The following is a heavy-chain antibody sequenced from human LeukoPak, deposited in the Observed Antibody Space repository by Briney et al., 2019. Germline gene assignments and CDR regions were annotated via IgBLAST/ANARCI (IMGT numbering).Heavy chain of an antibody. CDR1: GGSLINYY. D-gene: IGHD3-16*01. J-gene: IGHJ5*02. V-gene: IGHV4-59*08. Sequence: SETLSLTCTVSGGSLINYYWSWIRQTPGKGLEWIAFIYYGGNTNYNPSLKSRVVISVDMSRNQVSLNLTSVTAADTAIYYCARHDILSSGGSRFDPWGQGTLVTVSS. CDR3: ARHDILSSGGSRFDP. CDR2: IYYGGNT.